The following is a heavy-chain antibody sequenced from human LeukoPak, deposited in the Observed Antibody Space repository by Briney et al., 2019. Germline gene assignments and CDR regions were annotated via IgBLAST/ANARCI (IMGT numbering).Heavy chain of an antibody. CDR1: GFTVSSNY. J-gene: IGHJ4*02. V-gene: IGHV3-66*01. CDR2: IYSGGST. D-gene: IGHD3-22*01. CDR3: ARDWQGLDY. Sequence: GGSLRLSCAASGFTVSSNYMSWVRQAPGKGLEWVSAIYSGGSTYYADSVKGRFTISRDNSENTMYLQMNSLRAEDTAVYYCARDWQGLDYWGQGTLVTVSS.